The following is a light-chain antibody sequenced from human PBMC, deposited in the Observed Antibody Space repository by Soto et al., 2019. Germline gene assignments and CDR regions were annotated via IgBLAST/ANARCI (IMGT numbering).Light chain of an antibody. Sequence: QLVLTQPASLSASPGASASLTCTLRSGIDVASYRIYWYQQKPGSPPQYLLRYMSDSDKQQGSGVPSRFSGSKDASANAGILLISGVQSEDEADYYCMIWHTSAYVFGSGTKPPS. CDR1: SGIDVASYR. CDR2: YMSDSDK. V-gene: IGLV5-45*01. J-gene: IGLJ1*01. CDR3: MIWHTSAYV.